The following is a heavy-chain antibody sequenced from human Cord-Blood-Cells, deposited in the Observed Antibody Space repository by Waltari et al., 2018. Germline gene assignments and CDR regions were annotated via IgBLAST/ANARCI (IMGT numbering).Heavy chain of an antibody. CDR3: VRSRDGYNFDY. CDR1: GYTFTSHY. V-gene: IGHV1-46*01. J-gene: IGHJ4*02. D-gene: IGHD5-12*01. Sequence: QVQLVQSGAEVKKPGASVKVSCKASGYTFTSHYMHWVRQAPGQGLEWMGIINPSGGSTSYAQKFQGRVTMTRDTSTSTVYMELSSLRSEDTAVYYCVRSRDGYNFDYWGQGTLVTVSS. CDR2: INPSGGST.